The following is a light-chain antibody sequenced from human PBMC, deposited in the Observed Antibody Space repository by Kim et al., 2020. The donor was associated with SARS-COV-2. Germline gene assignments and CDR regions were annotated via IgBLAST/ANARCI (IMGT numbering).Light chain of an antibody. CDR3: QQYFSTPYT. Sequence: RATINCKSSQSVLYSSNNKNYLTWYQPKPGQPPKVLIYWASTRESGVPDRFSGSGSATDFTLTISSLQAEDVAVYYCQQYFSTPYTFGQGTKLEI. J-gene: IGKJ2*01. CDR2: WAS. V-gene: IGKV4-1*01. CDR1: QSVLYSSNNKNY.